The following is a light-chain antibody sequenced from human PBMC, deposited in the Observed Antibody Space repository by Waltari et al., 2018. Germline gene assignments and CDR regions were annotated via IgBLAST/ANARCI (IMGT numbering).Light chain of an antibody. Sequence: QSVLTQPPSASGSPGQRVTISCSGSRSNIGSNTVNWYQQIPGTAPKLLIYTDSQRPSGVPARFSGSKAGTSGDLAISGLQSEDEADYYCAAWDDGLNGWVFGGRTKLTVL. CDR3: AAWDDGLNGWV. V-gene: IGLV1-44*01. J-gene: IGLJ3*02. CDR1: RSNIGSNT. CDR2: TDS.